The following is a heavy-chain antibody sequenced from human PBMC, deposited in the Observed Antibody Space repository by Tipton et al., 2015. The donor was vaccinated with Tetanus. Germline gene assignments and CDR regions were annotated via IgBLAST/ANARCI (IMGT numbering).Heavy chain of an antibody. CDR1: GDSVSTGNFY. J-gene: IGHJ3*02. D-gene: IGHD4-11*01. V-gene: IGHV4-30-4*01. CDR2: IHHSGLA. Sequence: TLSLTCTVSGDSVSTGNFYWSWIRQPPGKGLEWIAFIHHSGLAFSKPSLKSRVSISIDTSQNQFSLRLTSVTAADTVVYFCARNVYTVTNDAFDIWGHGTLVNVSS. CDR3: ARNVYTVTNDAFDI.